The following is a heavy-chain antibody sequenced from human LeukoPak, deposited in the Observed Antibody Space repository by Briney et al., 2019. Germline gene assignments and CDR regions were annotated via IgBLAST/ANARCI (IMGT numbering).Heavy chain of an antibody. D-gene: IGHD5-18*01. CDR1: GYTFTSYA. CDR3: ARDRSYGSFDY. V-gene: IGHV1-3*01. Sequence: ASVKVSCKASGYTFTSYAMHWVRQAPGQRLEWMGWINAGNGNTKYSQKFRGRVTITRDTSASTAYMELSSLRSEDTAVYYCARDRSYGSFDYWGQGTLVTVSS. J-gene: IGHJ4*02. CDR2: INAGNGNT.